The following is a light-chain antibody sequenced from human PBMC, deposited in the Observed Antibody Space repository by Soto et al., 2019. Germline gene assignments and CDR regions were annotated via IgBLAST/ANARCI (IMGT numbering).Light chain of an antibody. CDR2: RAS. J-gene: IGKJ1*01. CDR1: QSIDTS. Sequence: DIQMTQSPSTLSASVGDRVTVTCRASQSIDTSLAWYQQKPGEALRLLIFRASTLEGGVPSRFSGSGSGTKFTLIISSLQADDFATYYCQHYQSFSGMFGQGTKVEIK. CDR3: QHYQSFSGM. V-gene: IGKV1-5*03.